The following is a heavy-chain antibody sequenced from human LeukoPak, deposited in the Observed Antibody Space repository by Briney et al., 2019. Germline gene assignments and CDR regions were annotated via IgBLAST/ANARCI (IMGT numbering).Heavy chain of an antibody. V-gene: IGHV3-7*01. CDR3: ASPPYDYVWGSYPLDY. J-gene: IGHJ4*02. CDR1: GFTFSSYW. D-gene: IGHD3-16*02. CDR2: IKQDGSEK. Sequence: GGSLRLSCAASGFTFSSYWMSWVRQAPGKGLEWVANIKQDGSEKYYVDSVKGRFTISRDNAKNSLYLQMNSLRAEDTAVYYCASPPYDYVWGSYPLDYWGQGTLVTVSS.